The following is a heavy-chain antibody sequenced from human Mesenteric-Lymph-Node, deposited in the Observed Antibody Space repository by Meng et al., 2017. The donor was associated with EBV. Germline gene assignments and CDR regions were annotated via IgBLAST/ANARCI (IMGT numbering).Heavy chain of an antibody. Sequence: SRAKFRDTGVSVKFTYEASRCNYASCGRHRARHALGQKLSWMGWNNACNGNTKYSLRLEGRITITRDTSARTAYMGLSSLRSEDTAVYYCARDPRGGYYGGSDYSVGWFDPWGQGTLVTVSS. V-gene: IGHV1-3*01. CDR2: NNACNGNT. CDR3: ARDPRGGYYGGSDYSVGWFDP. CDR1: RCNYASCG. J-gene: IGHJ5*02. D-gene: IGHD3-22*01.